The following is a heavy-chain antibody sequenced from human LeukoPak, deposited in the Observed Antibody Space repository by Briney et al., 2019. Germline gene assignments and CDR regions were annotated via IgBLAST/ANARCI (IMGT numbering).Heavy chain of an antibody. Sequence: SESLSLTCTVSGGSISSGGYYWSWIRQHPGKGLEWIGYIYYSGSTYYNPSLKSRVTISVDTSKNQFSLKLSSVTAADTAVYYCARARSGYGRPYYFDYWGQGTLVTVSS. CDR2: IYYSGST. D-gene: IGHD5-12*01. CDR3: ARARSGYGRPYYFDY. V-gene: IGHV4-31*03. J-gene: IGHJ4*02. CDR1: GGSISSGGYY.